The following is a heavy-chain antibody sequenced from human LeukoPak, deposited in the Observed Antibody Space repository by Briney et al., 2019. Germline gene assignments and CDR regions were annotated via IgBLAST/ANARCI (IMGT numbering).Heavy chain of an antibody. CDR2: ISSSSSYI. D-gene: IGHD1-26*01. CDR3: ARVGGWWGWELSPWYYYYGMDV. V-gene: IGHV3-21*01. Sequence: GGSLRLSCAASGFTFSSYSMNWVRQAPGKGLEWVSSISSSSSYIYYADSVKGRFTISRDNAKNSLYLQMNSLRAEDTAVYYCARVGGWWGWELSPWYYYYGMDVWGQGTTVTVSS. CDR1: GFTFSSYS. J-gene: IGHJ6*02.